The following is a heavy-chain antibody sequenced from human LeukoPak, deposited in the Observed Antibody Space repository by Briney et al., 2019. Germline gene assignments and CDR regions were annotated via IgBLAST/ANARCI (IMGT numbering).Heavy chain of an antibody. D-gene: IGHD5-18*01. CDR2: IHQDGSDK. Sequence: GGSLRLSGAASGFTFSTYWLSWVRQAPGEGLEWVANIHQDGSDKYYVDSVKGRFTISRDNAKNSLYLQVNSLRAEDTAVYYCARGRYNYGYWGQVILVTVSS. J-gene: IGHJ4*02. CDR1: GFTFSTYW. V-gene: IGHV3-7*01. CDR3: ARGRYNYGY.